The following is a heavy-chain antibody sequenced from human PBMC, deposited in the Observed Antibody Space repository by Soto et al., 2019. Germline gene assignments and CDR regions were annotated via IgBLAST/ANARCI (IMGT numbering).Heavy chain of an antibody. CDR2: IYSGGST. V-gene: IGHV3-53*01. CDR3: ARCPSSSWYGRYYYGMDV. Sequence: GSLRLSCAASGFTVSSNYMSWVRQAPGKGLEWVSVIYSGGSTYYADSVKGRFTISRDNSKNTLYLQMNSLRAEDTAVYYCARCPSSSWYGRYYYGMDVWGQGTTVTVSS. D-gene: IGHD6-13*01. J-gene: IGHJ6*02. CDR1: GFTVSSNY.